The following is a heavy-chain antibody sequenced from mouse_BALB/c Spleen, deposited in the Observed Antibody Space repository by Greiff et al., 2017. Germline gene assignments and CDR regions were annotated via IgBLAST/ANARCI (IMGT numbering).Heavy chain of an antibody. Sequence: EVQLQQSGAELVRPGALVKLSCKASGFNIKDYYMHWVKQRPEQGLEWIGWIDPENGNTIYDPKFQGKASITADTSSNTAYLQLSSLTSEDTAVYSCARAPYGGAMDYWGQGTSVTVSS. J-gene: IGHJ4*01. V-gene: IGHV14-1*02. D-gene: IGHD1-1*01. CDR3: ARAPYGGAMDY. CDR2: IDPENGNT. CDR1: GFNIKDYY.